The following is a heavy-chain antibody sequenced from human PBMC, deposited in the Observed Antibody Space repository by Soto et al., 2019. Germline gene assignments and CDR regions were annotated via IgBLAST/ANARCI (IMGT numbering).Heavy chain of an antibody. J-gene: IGHJ6*03. CDR3: ARDHDDFWSGYSYYYYYMDV. V-gene: IGHV3-21*01. D-gene: IGHD3-3*01. Sequence: GGSLRLSCAASGFTFSSYSMNWVRQAPGKGLEWVSSISSSSSYIYYADSVKGRFTISRGNAKNSLYLQMNSLRAEDTAVYYCARDHDDFWSGYSYYYYYMDVWGKGTTVTVSS. CDR1: GFTFSSYS. CDR2: ISSSSSYI.